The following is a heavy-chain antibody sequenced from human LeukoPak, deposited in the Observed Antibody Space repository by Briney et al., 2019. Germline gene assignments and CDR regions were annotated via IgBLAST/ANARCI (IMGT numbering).Heavy chain of an antibody. CDR2: IYTSGST. Sequence: PSETLSLTCTVSGGSISSGSYYWSWIRQPAGKGLGWIWRIYTSGSTNYNPSLKSRVTISVDTSKNQFSLKLSSVTAADTAVYYCARGGASSWYSSYYYYYMDVWGKGTTVTVSS. J-gene: IGHJ6*03. CDR3: ARGGASSWYSSYYYYYMDV. V-gene: IGHV4-61*02. CDR1: GGSISSGSYY. D-gene: IGHD6-13*01.